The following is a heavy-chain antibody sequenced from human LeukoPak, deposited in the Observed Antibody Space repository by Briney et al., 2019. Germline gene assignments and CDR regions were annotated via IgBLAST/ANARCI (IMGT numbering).Heavy chain of an antibody. D-gene: IGHD3-22*01. CDR1: GFTFSSYA. Sequence: GGSLRLSCAASGFTFSSYAMSWVRQAPGKGLEWVSAISSSGGSTYYADSVKGRFTISRDNSKNTLYLQMNSLRAEDTAVYYCAVRIDSSGYYLRWGQGTLVTVSS. CDR2: ISSSGGST. J-gene: IGHJ4*02. V-gene: IGHV3-23*01. CDR3: AVRIDSSGYYLR.